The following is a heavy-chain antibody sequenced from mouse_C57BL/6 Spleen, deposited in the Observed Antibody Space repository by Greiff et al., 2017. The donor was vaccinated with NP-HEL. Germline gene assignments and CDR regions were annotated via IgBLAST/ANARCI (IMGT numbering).Heavy chain of an antibody. Sequence: EVQLVESGGDLVKPGGSLKLSCAASGFTFSSYGMSWVRQTPDKRLEWVATISSGGSYTYYPDSVKGRFTISRDNAKNTLYLQMSRLKSEDTAMYYCARHFNYDGYLYYFDYWGQGTTLTVSS. CDR2: ISSGGSYT. J-gene: IGHJ2*01. CDR3: ARHFNYDGYLYYFDY. D-gene: IGHD2-3*01. CDR1: GFTFSSYG. V-gene: IGHV5-6*01.